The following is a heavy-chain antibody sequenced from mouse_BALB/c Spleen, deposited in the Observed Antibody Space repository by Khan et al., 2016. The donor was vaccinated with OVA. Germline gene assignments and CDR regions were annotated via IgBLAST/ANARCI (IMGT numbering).Heavy chain of an antibody. CDR2: VDPFSGGT. CDR3: TRHGYVAWFTY. V-gene: IGHV1S135*01. CDR1: GYSFTSYY. D-gene: IGHD2-2*01. Sequence: VQLKQSRPELMKPGASVKISCKASGYSFTSYYLHWVMQSHGESLEWIGYVDPFSGGTTYNQKFKGKATLTVDKSSSTAYMHLSNLTSEDSAVYYCTRHGYVAWFTYWGQGTLVTVSA. J-gene: IGHJ3*01.